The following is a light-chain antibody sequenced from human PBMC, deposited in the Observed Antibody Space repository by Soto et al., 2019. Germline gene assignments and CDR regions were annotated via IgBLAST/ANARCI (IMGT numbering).Light chain of an antibody. J-gene: IGKJ4*02. CDR3: QQRSNWPPLT. CDR2: DAS. V-gene: IGKV3-11*02. Sequence: EIEVTQSPATLSLSPGERATLSCRTSQSVGSYLAWYQKKPGQAPRLLIYDASNRATGIPARFSGGGSGRDFTLTISSLEPEDFAVYCCQQRSNWPPLTVGGGTKVEI. CDR1: QSVGSY.